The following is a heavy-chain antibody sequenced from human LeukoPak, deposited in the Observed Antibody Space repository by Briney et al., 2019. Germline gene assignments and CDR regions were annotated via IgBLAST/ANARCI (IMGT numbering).Heavy chain of an antibody. CDR1: GFTFSSYW. Sequence: GGSLRLSCAASGFTFSSYWMSWVRQAPGKGLEWVANIKTDGSDKNYVGSVKGRFTISRDNAKNSLYLQMNSLRAEDTAVYYCARYQLLWFGELLSSLDYWGQGTLVTVSS. D-gene: IGHD3-10*01. V-gene: IGHV3-7*01. CDR3: ARYQLLWFGELLSSLDY. CDR2: IKTDGSDK. J-gene: IGHJ4*02.